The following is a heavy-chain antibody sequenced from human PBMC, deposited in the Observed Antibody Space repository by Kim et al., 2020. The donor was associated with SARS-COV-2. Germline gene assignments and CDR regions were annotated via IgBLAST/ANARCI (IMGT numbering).Heavy chain of an antibody. CDR2: IDPSDSYT. V-gene: IGHV5-10-1*01. J-gene: IGHJ4*02. CDR1: GYSFTSYW. CDR3: AIRKGLDYYDSSGYYSLDY. D-gene: IGHD3-22*01. Sequence: GESLKISCKGSGYSFTSYWISWVRQMPGKGLEWMGRIDPSDSYTNYSPSFQGHVTISADKSISTAYLQWSSLKASDTAMYYCAIRKGLDYYDSSGYYSLDYWGQGTLVTVSS.